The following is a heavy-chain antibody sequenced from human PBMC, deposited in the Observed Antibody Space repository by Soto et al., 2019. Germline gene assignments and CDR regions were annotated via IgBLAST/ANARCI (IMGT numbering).Heavy chain of an antibody. CDR1: GESISGSSYS. D-gene: IGHD3-22*01. Sequence: SETLSLTCTVSGESISGSSYSWGWIRQPPGKGLEWIGNIYYSGSTYHNPSLKSRVTISVDTSKNQFSLKLSSVTAADTAVYCCARFRYYYEGRGYFSFDYWGQGTPVTVSS. V-gene: IGHV4-39*01. CDR3: ARFRYYYEGRGYFSFDY. J-gene: IGHJ4*02. CDR2: IYYSGST.